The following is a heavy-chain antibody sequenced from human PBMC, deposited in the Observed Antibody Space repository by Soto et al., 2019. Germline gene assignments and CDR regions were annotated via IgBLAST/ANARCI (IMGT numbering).Heavy chain of an antibody. Sequence: GGSLRLSCAASGFTVSSNYMSWVRQAPGKGLEWVSVLYRGGSTYNADSVKGRFTISRQNSKNTLYLQMNGLIAEDTAVYYCARVATYYYDSSGLDSFDIWGQGTMVTVSS. D-gene: IGHD3-22*01. CDR2: LYRGGST. CDR1: GFTVSSNY. J-gene: IGHJ3*02. V-gene: IGHV3-53*04. CDR3: ARVATYYYDSSGLDSFDI.